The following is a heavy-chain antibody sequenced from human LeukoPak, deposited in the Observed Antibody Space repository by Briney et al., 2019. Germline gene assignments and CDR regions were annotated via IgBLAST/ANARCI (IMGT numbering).Heavy chain of an antibody. V-gene: IGHV3-11*04. CDR1: GFSFSDFH. J-gene: IGHJ4*02. D-gene: IGHD4-17*01. Sequence: GGSLRLSCTVSGFSFSDFHMSWIRQAPGKGLEWVSYISSSGGTIYYADSVKGRFTISRDNAKNSLYLQMNSLRAEDTAVYHCARSKRISDYGDRNFDSWGQGTLVTVSS. CDR3: ARSKRISDYGDRNFDS. CDR2: ISSSGGTI.